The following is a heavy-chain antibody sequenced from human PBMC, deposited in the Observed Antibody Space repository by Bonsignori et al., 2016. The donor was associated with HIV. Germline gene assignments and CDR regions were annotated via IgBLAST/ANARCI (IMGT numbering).Heavy chain of an antibody. CDR3: ARVEPWYFDL. V-gene: IGHV3-21*01. CDR2: ISSSSSYI. J-gene: IGHJ2*01. Sequence: VRQAPGKGLEWVSSISSSSSYIYYADSVKGRFTISRDNAKNSLYLQMNSLRAEDTAVYYCARVEPWYFDLWGRGTLVTVSS.